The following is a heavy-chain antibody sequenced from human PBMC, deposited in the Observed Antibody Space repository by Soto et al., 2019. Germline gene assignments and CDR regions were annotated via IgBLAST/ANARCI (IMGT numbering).Heavy chain of an antibody. CDR2: ISGSGGST. Sequence: EVQLLESGGGLVQPGGSLRLSCAASGFTFSSYAMSWVRQAPGKGLEWVSAISGSGGSTYYADSVNGRFTISRDNSKNTLYLQMNSRRAEDTAVYYCAKDPTVVVPPRLFDYWGQGTLVTVSS. J-gene: IGHJ4*02. CDR1: GFTFSSYA. CDR3: AKDPTVVVPPRLFDY. D-gene: IGHD2-2*01. V-gene: IGHV3-23*01.